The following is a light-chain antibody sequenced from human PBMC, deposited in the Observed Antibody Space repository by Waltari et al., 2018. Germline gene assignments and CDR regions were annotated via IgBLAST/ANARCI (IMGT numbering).Light chain of an antibody. Sequence: DVQMTQSPSSLPASVGDRVTITCRASQPISSYVTWYQQSPGKAPKLRIYGAYSLQSGVPPRFSGSGSETDFTLTISSLQPEDFATYYCQQSYSTPQTFGQGTKVEIK. CDR1: QPISSY. CDR2: GAY. CDR3: QQSYSTPQT. J-gene: IGKJ1*01. V-gene: IGKV1-39*01.